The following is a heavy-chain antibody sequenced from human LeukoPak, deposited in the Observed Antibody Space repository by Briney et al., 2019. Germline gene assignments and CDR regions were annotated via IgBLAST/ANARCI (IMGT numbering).Heavy chain of an antibody. CDR2: IKQDGSEK. CDR3: ARGVYGGNSDFDY. Sequence: GGSLRLSCAAAGFTFSSSWMSWVRQAPGKGLEWVASIKQDGSEKYYVDSVKGRFTISRDNAKNSLYLQMNSLRAEDTAVYYCARGVYGGNSDFDYWGQGTLVTVSS. V-gene: IGHV3-7*01. D-gene: IGHD4-23*01. CDR1: GFTFSSSW. J-gene: IGHJ4*02.